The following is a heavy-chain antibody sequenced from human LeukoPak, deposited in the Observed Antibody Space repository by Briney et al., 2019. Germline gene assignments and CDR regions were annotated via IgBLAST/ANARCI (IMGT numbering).Heavy chain of an antibody. CDR3: ARVILRITIFGVVIKKPNWFDP. CDR2: IYHSGST. D-gene: IGHD3-3*01. V-gene: IGHV4-38-2*01. Sequence: SETLSLTCAVSGYSISSGYYWGWIRQPPGKGLERIGSIYHSGSTYYNPSLKSRVTISVDTSKNQFSLKLSSVTAADTAVYYCARVILRITIFGVVIKKPNWFDPWGQGTLVTVSS. CDR1: GYSISSGYY. J-gene: IGHJ5*02.